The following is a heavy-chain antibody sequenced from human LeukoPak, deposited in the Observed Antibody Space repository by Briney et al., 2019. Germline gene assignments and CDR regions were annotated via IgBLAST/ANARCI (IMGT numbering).Heavy chain of an antibody. Sequence: GGSLRLSCAASGHIFSRFGIHCGRQAPGKGLVWVSHINTDGTGTTYADSVKGRFTISRDNAKNTLYLQMNSLRAEDTAVYYCRGLMSTVTEGFDYWGQGTLVTVSS. CDR3: RGLMSTVTEGFDY. J-gene: IGHJ4*02. CDR1: GHIFSRFG. D-gene: IGHD4-11*01. CDR2: INTDGTGT. V-gene: IGHV3-74*01.